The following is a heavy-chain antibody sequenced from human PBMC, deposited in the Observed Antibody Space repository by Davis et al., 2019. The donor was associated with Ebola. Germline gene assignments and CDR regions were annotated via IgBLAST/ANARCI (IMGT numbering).Heavy chain of an antibody. V-gene: IGHV3-74*01. CDR3: ARDFWGSGDY. D-gene: IGHD7-27*01. CDR2: INPDESVT. CDR1: GFTFRGYW. J-gene: IGHJ4*02. Sequence: PGGSLRLSCAASGFTFRGYWILWVRQRPGKGLEWVSRINPDESVTNYAESVKGRFTISRDNAKNTVYLQMNSLRADDTATYYCARDFWGSGDYWGQGTLVTVSS.